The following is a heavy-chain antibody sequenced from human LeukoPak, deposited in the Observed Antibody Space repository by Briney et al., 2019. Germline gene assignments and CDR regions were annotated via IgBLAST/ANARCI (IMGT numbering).Heavy chain of an antibody. Sequence: GGSLRLSCAASGFTFSGYAMSWVRQAPGKGLEWVSAISVGDGSTYYADSVRGRFTISRDNSKNTLYLRMSSLRAEDTAVYYCAREVRYFDYWGQGTLVTVSS. J-gene: IGHJ4*02. CDR2: ISVGDGST. CDR3: AREVRYFDY. CDR1: GFTFSGYA. V-gene: IGHV3-23*01.